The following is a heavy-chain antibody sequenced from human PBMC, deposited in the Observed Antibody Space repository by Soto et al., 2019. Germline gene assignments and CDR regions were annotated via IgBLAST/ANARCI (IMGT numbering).Heavy chain of an antibody. CDR3: AKEVYSGYDYGY. V-gene: IGHV3-30*18. CDR2: ISYDGSNK. D-gene: IGHD5-12*01. Sequence: GGSLRLSCAASGFTFSSYGMHWVRQAPGKGLEWVAVISYDGSNKYYADSVKGRFTISRDNSKNTLYLQMNSLRAEDTAVYYCAKEVYSGYDYGYWGQGTLVTVSS. CDR1: GFTFSSYG. J-gene: IGHJ4*02.